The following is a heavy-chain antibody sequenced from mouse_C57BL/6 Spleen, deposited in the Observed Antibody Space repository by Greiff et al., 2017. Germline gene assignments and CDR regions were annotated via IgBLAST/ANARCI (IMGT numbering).Heavy chain of an antibody. CDR3: ARSSPLITTVVATDY. Sequence: EVKLQESGAELVKPGASVKLSCTASGFNIKDYYMHWVKQRTEQGLEWIGRIDPEDGETKYAPKFQGKATITADTSSNTAYLQLSSLTSEDTAVYYCARSSPLITTVVATDYWGQGTTLTVSS. D-gene: IGHD1-1*01. CDR1: GFNIKDYY. V-gene: IGHV14-2*01. CDR2: IDPEDGET. J-gene: IGHJ2*01.